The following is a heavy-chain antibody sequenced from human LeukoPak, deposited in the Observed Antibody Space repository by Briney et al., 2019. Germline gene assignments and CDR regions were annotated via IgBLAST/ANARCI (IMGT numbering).Heavy chain of an antibody. V-gene: IGHV7-4-1*02. CDR1: AYTFNRNA. Sequence: GTSVKVSCKGSAYTFNRNAMNWVRQAPGQGLEWMGWINTNTGNPTYAQGFTGRFVFSLDTSVSTAYQQISSLKAEDTAVYYCARDTAMVKFDQWGQGTLVTVPS. CDR2: INTNTGNP. J-gene: IGHJ4*02. D-gene: IGHD5-18*01. CDR3: ARDTAMVKFDQ.